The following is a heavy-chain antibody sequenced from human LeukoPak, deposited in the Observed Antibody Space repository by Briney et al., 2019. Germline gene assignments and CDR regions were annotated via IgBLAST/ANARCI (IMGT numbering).Heavy chain of an antibody. V-gene: IGHV3-30*03. CDR2: MSFDGFSK. J-gene: IGHJ3*01. CDR1: GFTFSSYW. Sequence: GGSLRLSCAASGFTFSSYWMSWGRQAPGKGLEWVSAMSFDGFSKYYADSLKGRLSISRDDSKSTVYLQMNSLRPEDTAVYYCAREGHTSGYCGTFDVWGQGTTVAVSS. D-gene: IGHD3-22*01. CDR3: AREGHTSGYCGTFDV.